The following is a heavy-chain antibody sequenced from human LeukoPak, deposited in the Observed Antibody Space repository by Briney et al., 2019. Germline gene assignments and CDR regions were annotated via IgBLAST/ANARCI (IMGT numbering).Heavy chain of an antibody. CDR1: GFTFTSYD. Sequence: GGSLRLSCAASGFTFTSYDMSWVRQAPGKGLEWVSAIYSGGSTYYADSVKGRFTISRDNSKNTLYLQMNSLRAEDTAVYYCARRLPKPARAFDIWGQGTMVTVSS. V-gene: IGHV3-53*01. CDR2: IYSGGST. J-gene: IGHJ3*02. CDR3: ARRLPKPARAFDI.